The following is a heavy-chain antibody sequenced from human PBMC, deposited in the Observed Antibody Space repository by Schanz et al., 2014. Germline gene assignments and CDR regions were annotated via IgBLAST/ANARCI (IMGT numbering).Heavy chain of an antibody. D-gene: IGHD3-3*01. V-gene: IGHV3-53*01. Sequence: EVQLVESGGGLIQPGGSLRLSCAVSGFSVSTNYMSWVRQAPGKGLEWVSSIYINSGSTNYADSVKGRFIISRDSSKNTLFLQMNSLRAEDTAVYFCARDLPLAFFNLAFDFWGQGTLVTVSS. CDR3: ARDLPLAFFNLAFDF. CDR2: IYINSGST. CDR1: GFSVSTNY. J-gene: IGHJ4*03.